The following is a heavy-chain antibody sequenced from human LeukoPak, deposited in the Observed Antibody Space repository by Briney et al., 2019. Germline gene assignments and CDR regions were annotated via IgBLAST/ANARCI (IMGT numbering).Heavy chain of an antibody. J-gene: IGHJ4*02. Sequence: GGSLRLSCAASGFAFDDYGMSWVRQAPGKGLEWVSGINWNGGSSGYADSVKGRSTTSRDNAKNSLYLQMNSLRAEDTALYYCARAYSSSWYFFDYWGQGTLVTVSS. D-gene: IGHD6-13*01. CDR2: INWNGGSS. V-gene: IGHV3-20*04. CDR1: GFAFDDYG. CDR3: ARAYSSSWYFFDY.